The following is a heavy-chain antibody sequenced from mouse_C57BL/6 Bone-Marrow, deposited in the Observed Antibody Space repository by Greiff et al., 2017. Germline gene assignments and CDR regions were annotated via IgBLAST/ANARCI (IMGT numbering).Heavy chain of an antibody. CDR1: GFSLTSYG. CDR3: ARSWNGNYLYWYFDV. J-gene: IGHJ1*03. D-gene: IGHD2-1*01. Sequence: VQLQESGPGLVQPSQSLSITCTVSGFSLTSYGVHWVRQSPGKGLEWLGVIWSGGSTDYNAAFISRLSISKDNSKSQVFFKMNSLQAADKAIYYCARSWNGNYLYWYFDVWGTGTTVTVSS. V-gene: IGHV2-2*01. CDR2: IWSGGST.